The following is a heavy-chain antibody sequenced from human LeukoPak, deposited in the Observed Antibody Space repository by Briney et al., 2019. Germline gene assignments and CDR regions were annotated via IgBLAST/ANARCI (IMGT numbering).Heavy chain of an antibody. V-gene: IGHV3-30*18. CDR1: GFTFSSCG. J-gene: IGHJ4*02. CDR2: ISYDGSDK. CDR3: AKDYNYGYGYYFDY. D-gene: IGHD3-10*01. Sequence: GGSLRLSCAASGFTFSSCGMQWVRQAPGKGLEWVAVISYDGSDKYYADSVKGRFTISRDNSKNTLYLQMNSLRAEDTAVYYCAKDYNYGYGYYFDYWGQGTLVTVPS.